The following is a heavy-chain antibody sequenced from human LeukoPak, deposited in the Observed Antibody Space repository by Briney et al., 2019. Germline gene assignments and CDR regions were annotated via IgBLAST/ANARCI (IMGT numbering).Heavy chain of an antibody. CDR3: ARECSYGHYHY. J-gene: IGHJ4*02. Sequence: SETLSLTCTVSGGSISSSSYYWGWIRQPPGKGLEWIGSIYYSGSTYYNPSLKSRVTISVDTSKNQFSLKLSSVTAADTAVYYCARECSYGHYHYWGQGTLVTVSS. V-gene: IGHV4-39*07. D-gene: IGHD5-18*01. CDR2: IYYSGST. CDR1: GGSISSSSYY.